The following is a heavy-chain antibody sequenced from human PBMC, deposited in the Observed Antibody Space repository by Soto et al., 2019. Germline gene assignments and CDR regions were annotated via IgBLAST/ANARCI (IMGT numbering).Heavy chain of an antibody. Sequence: GESLKISCKGSGYTFTNYWIGWVRHMPGKGLEWMGIIYPGDSDTKYNPSFQGQVTISADKSITTTYLRWTSLKASDTAIYYCAASIFYYGMDVWGQGTTVTVSS. J-gene: IGHJ6*02. CDR3: AASIFYYGMDV. CDR1: GYTFTNYW. V-gene: IGHV5-51*01. CDR2: IYPGDSDT.